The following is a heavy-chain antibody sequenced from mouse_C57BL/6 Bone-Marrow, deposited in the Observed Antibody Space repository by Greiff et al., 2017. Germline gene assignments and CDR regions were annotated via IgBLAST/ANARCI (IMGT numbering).Heavy chain of an antibody. CDR3: ARGDGSSPFGY. V-gene: IGHV3-6*01. CDR1: GYSITSGYY. D-gene: IGHD1-1*01. Sequence: VQLKESGPGLVKPSQSLSLTCSVTGYSITSGYYWNWIRQFPGNKLEWMGYISYDGSNNYNPSLKNRISITRDTSKNQFFLKLNSVTTEDTATYYCARGDGSSPFGYWGQGTTLTVSS. J-gene: IGHJ2*01. CDR2: ISYDGSN.